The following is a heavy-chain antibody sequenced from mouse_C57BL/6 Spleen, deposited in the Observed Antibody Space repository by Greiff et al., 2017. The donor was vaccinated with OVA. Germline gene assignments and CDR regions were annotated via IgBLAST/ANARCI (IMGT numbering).Heavy chain of an antibody. J-gene: IGHJ1*03. CDR3: ARPDGSSYGYFDV. CDR2: ISSGSSTI. CDR1: GFTFSDYG. Sequence: EVNVVESGGGLVKPGGSLKLSCAASGFTFSDYGMHWVRQAPEKGLEWVTYISSGSSTIYYADTVKGRFTISRDNAKNTLFLQMTSLRSEDTAMYYCARPDGSSYGYFDVWGTGTTVTVSS. V-gene: IGHV5-17*01. D-gene: IGHD1-1*01.